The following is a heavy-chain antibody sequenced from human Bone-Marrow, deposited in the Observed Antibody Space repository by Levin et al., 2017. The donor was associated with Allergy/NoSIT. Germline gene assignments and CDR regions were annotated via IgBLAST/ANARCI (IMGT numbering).Heavy chain of an antibody. CDR3: ANNIASGYLLAFDY. D-gene: IGHD5-12*01. V-gene: IGHV3-9*01. J-gene: IGHJ4*02. CDR1: GFTFDDYA. CDR2: ITWNSAKI. Sequence: GGSLRLSCAASGFTFDDYAMHWVRQIPGKGLEWVSGITWNSAKIAYGDSFKVRFTISRDNAKNSLDLQMNSLRPEDTALYYCANNIASGYLLAFDYWGQGALVTVSS.